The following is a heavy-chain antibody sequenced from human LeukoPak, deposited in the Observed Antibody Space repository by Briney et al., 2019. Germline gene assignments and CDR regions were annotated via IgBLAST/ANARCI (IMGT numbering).Heavy chain of an antibody. CDR1: GGTFSSYA. D-gene: IGHD3-22*01. CDR2: IIPIFGTA. V-gene: IGHV1-69*13. Sequence: GASVTVSCKASGGTFSSYAISWVRQAPGQGLEWMGGIIPIFGTANYAQKFQGRVTITADESTSTAYMELGSLRSEDTAVYYCARRGYYYDSSGYYRWGQGTLVTVSS. J-gene: IGHJ4*02. CDR3: ARRGYYYDSSGYYR.